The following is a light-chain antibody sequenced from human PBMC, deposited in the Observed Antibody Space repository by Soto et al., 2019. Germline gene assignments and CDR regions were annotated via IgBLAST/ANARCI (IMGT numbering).Light chain of an antibody. CDR3: SSFTSYTII. Sequence: QPVLTQPASVSGSPGQSITISCTGTSSDVGGYNYVSWYQHHPGKAPKLMIYEVSNRPSGVSNRFSGSKSGNTASLTISGLQAEDEADYYCSSFTSYTIIFGGGTKLTVL. CDR2: EVS. V-gene: IGLV2-14*01. CDR1: SSDVGGYNY. J-gene: IGLJ2*01.